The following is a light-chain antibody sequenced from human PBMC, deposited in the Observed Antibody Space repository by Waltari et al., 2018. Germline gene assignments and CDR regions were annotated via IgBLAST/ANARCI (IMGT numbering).Light chain of an antibody. J-gene: IGLJ2*01. CDR2: DVT. CDR3: CSYAGTTDVIL. CDR1: SSDVGRYNY. Sequence: QSALTQPPSASGSPGQSITIPCTGPSSDVGRYNYVSWYQHHPGKAPKLIIFDVTERPSRVPVRFSGSKSSNTASLTVSGLQAEDEADYYCCSYAGTTDVILFGGGTKLTVL. V-gene: IGLV2-8*01.